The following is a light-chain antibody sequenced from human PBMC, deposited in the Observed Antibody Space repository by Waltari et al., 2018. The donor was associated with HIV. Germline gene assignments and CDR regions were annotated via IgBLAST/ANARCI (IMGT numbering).Light chain of an antibody. CDR3: QQCYTIPRT. V-gene: IGKV1-39*01. CDR2: TAS. Sequence: IQMTQSPSSLSASVGDRVTMAWRGSKSSNTYLTWFQQKPGKAPKLLIYTASTWESGVPDRFRGSGSGTDFTLTISNLQPEDFAAYYCQQCYTIPRTFGGGTKVEIK. CDR1: KSSNTY. J-gene: IGKJ4*01.